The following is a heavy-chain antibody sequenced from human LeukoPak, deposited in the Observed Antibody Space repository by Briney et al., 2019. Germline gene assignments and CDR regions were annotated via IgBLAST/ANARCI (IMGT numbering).Heavy chain of an antibody. CDR2: ITRVSTYI. Sequence: PGGSLKLSCAASGFTSSDFAMNWVRQAPGKGLEWVSSITRVSTYIYYAESVQGRSTISRDNHKDLLYLQLNSLRGDDTGIYYCTRDRNDYGDPDAFDIWGQGTVVTVSS. J-gene: IGHJ3*02. CDR3: TRDRNDYGDPDAFDI. CDR1: GFTSSDFA. V-gene: IGHV3-21*01. D-gene: IGHD4-17*01.